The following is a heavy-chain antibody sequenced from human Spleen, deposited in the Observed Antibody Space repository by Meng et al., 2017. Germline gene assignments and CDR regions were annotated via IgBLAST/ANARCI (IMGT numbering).Heavy chain of an antibody. V-gene: IGHV3-23*01. CDR3: AKGSASARPYYFDF. D-gene: IGHD3-10*01. CDR2: IGGDSIST. J-gene: IGHJ4*02. CDR1: GSTFNTYV. Sequence: GGSLRLSCAASGSTFNTYVMSWVRQAPGKGLEWVSAIGGDSISTFYADSVKGRFTISRDNSKNTLYLQMNSLKAEDTAVYYCAKGSASARPYYFDFWGQGTLVTVSS.